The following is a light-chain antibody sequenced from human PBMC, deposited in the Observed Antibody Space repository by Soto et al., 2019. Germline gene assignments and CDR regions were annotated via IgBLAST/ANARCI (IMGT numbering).Light chain of an antibody. V-gene: IGKV3D-15*01. CDR2: AAS. CDR1: QSVSSSH. J-gene: IGKJ1*01. CDR3: QQYNNWPRT. Sequence: PGERATLSCRASQSVSSSHLAWYQHKPGQAPRLLIYAASSRATGSPDRFSGGGSGTEFTLTISSLQSEDFAVYYCQQYNNWPRTFGQGTKVDIK.